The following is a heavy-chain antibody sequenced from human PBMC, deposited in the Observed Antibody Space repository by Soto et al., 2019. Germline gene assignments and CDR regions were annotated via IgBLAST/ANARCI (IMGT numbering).Heavy chain of an antibody. V-gene: IGHV1-8*01. CDR2: MSPRNGDT. CDR1: GYTFTSYD. J-gene: IGHJ4*02. CDR3: ARGITEGVDY. D-gene: IGHD1-20*01. Sequence: QVQLVQSGAVVKEPGASVKVSCQASGYTFTSYDINWLRQATGQGLEWMGWMSPRNGDTGYAQKFQGRVTMTRTTSISTAYMELSSLTSEDTAVYYCARGITEGVDYWGQGTLVTVSS.